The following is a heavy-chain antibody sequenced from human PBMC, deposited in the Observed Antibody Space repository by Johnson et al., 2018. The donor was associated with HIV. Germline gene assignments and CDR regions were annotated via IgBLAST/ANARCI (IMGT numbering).Heavy chain of an antibody. CDR3: ARVNIAFDI. Sequence: VQLVESGGGLVQPGGSLRLSCAASGFSVSSNYMTWVRQGPGKGLEWVSVINSGGSTYYADSVKGRFTISRDNSKNTLYLQMNSLRVEDTAVYYCARVNIAFDIWGQGTMVTVSS. J-gene: IGHJ3*02. CDR2: INSGGST. V-gene: IGHV3-66*01. D-gene: IGHD2/OR15-2a*01. CDR1: GFSVSSNY.